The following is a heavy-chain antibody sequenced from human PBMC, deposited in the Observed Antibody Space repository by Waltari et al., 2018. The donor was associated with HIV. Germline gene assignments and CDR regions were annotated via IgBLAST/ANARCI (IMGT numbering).Heavy chain of an antibody. CDR2: TRADNGNT. CDR1: GYTFTSYG. J-gene: IGHJ4*01. CDR3: ARAMIIDTAIVTHYYFDS. V-gene: IGHV1-18*01. Sequence: QVQLVQSGAEVKKPGASVKVSCKASGYTFTSYGISWVRQAPGQGLEWMGWTRADNGNTNYAQKLQGRVTMTTDTSPSTAYMELRSLRSDDAAVYYCARAMIIDTAIVTHYYFDSWCHGTLVTVSS. D-gene: IGHD5-18*01.